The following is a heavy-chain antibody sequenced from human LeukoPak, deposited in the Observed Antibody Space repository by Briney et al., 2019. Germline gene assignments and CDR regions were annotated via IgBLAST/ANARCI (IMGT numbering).Heavy chain of an antibody. CDR2: MSGSGGTT. Sequence: GGSLRLSCAASGFTFSSHAMSWVRQAPGKGLEWVSGMSGSGGTTNYADSVKGRFTISRDNSKNTLYLQMNSLRAEDTAVYYCAQSYYCDSRGAYYFDCWGQGALVTVSS. CDR1: GFTFSSHA. V-gene: IGHV3-23*01. CDR3: AQSYYCDSRGAYYFDC. D-gene: IGHD3-22*01. J-gene: IGHJ4*02.